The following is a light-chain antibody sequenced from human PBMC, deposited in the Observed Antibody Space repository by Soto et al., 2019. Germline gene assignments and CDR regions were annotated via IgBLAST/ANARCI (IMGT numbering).Light chain of an antibody. CDR3: QQYNEWPRT. CDR2: GAS. J-gene: IGKJ1*01. Sequence: EIVMTQPPATLSVSPGERATLSCRASQSVNSNLAWYQQKPGQAPRLLIYGASPRAAGIPDRFSGSGSGTEFTLTIAGLQSEDFARYYCQQYNEWPRTFGQGTKVEIK. CDR1: QSVNSN. V-gene: IGKV3-15*01.